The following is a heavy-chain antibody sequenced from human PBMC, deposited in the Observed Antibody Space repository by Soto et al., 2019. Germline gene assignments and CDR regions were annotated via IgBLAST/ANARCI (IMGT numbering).Heavy chain of an antibody. CDR3: ARQGFGQLHGLVDV. CDR2: IHHSGST. J-gene: IGHJ6*02. CDR1: GGSITSHY. Sequence: QVQLQESGPGLVKPSETLSLTCSVSGGSITSHYCSWFRQPPGKGLEWIGYIHHSGSTSYNPSLKSRVTMSVATSKDQFSLKVSSVTAADTALYYCARQGFGQLHGLVDVWGPGTTVTVSS. D-gene: IGHD3-10*01. V-gene: IGHV4-59*08.